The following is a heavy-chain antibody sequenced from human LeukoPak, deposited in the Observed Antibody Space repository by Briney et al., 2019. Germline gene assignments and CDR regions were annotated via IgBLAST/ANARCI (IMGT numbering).Heavy chain of an antibody. V-gene: IGHV3-23*01. D-gene: IGHD6-13*01. J-gene: IGHJ6*03. CDR2: ITSSGSNT. Sequence: GGSLRLSCAASGFTFSSYSMNWVRQAPGKGLEWVSAITSSGSNTYFADSVKGRFTISRDNSKNTLYLQMNSLRAEDTAVYYCAKDFSSSWYHYMDVWGKGTTVTVSS. CDR1: GFTFSSYS. CDR3: AKDFSSSWYHYMDV.